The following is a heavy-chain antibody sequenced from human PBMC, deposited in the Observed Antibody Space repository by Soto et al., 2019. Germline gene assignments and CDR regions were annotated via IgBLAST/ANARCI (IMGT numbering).Heavy chain of an antibody. CDR2: MSSDGSHK. CDR1: GFTFNTFG. CDR3: ATRHTGLYDTSDYPGGPLGY. J-gene: IGHJ4*02. D-gene: IGHD3-22*01. Sequence: GGSPRLSCAASGFTFNTFGMHWVRQAPGKGLEWVAVMSSDGSHKYYADSVKGRFTISRDNSKGTLYLQMDSLRAADTAVYYCATRHTGLYDTSDYPGGPLGYWGQGTLVTVSS. V-gene: IGHV3-30*03.